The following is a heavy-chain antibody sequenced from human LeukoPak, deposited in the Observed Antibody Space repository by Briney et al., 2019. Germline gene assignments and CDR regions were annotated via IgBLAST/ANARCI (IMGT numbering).Heavy chain of an antibody. Sequence: SVKVSCKASGYTFTGYYMHWVRQAPGQGLEWMGGIIPIFGTANYAQKFQGRVTITADESTSTAYMELSSLRSEDTAVYYCASSPYVWGSYRYFDYWGQGTLVTVSS. CDR3: ASSPYVWGSYRYFDY. D-gene: IGHD3-16*02. CDR1: GYTFTGYY. J-gene: IGHJ4*02. V-gene: IGHV1-69*13. CDR2: IIPIFGTA.